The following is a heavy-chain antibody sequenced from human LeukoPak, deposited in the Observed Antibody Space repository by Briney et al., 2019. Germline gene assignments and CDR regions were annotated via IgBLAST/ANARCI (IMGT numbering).Heavy chain of an antibody. V-gene: IGHV4-38-2*02. J-gene: IGHJ5*02. CDR2: INHSGST. D-gene: IGHD6-13*01. Sequence: SETLSLTCTVSGYSISSGYYWGWIRQPPGKGLEWIGEINHSGSTNYNPSLKSRVTISVDTSKNQFSLKLSSVTAADTAVYYCARGRWYSSSWYAERVKFDPWGQGTLVTVSS. CDR3: ARGRWYSSSWYAERVKFDP. CDR1: GYSISSGYY.